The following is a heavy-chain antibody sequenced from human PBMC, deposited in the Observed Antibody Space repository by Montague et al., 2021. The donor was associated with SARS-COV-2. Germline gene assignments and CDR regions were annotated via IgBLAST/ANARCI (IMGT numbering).Heavy chain of an antibody. CDR3: ARGSFGMGAFDI. CDR1: GGSISSYY. V-gene: IGHV4-4*07. Sequence: SETLSLTCTVSGGSISSYYWSWIRQPSGKGLEWIGLIYTSGSTNXNPSLKSRVTVSLDTSKNQFSLKLRSVTAADTAVYYCARGSFGMGAFDIWGQGTMVTVSS. D-gene: IGHD1-14*01. J-gene: IGHJ3*02. CDR2: IYTSGST.